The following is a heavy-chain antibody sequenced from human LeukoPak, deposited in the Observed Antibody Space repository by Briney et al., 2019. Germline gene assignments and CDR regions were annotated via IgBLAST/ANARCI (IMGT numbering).Heavy chain of an antibody. J-gene: IGHJ4*02. V-gene: IGHV1-2*02. D-gene: IGHD2-2*01. Sequence: GASVKVSCKASGYTFTGYYMHWVRQAPGQGLEWMGWINPNSGGTNYAQKFQGRVTMTRDTSISTAYMELSRLRSDDTAVYYCARLQGNCSSTSCFDYWGQGTLVTASS. CDR1: GYTFTGYY. CDR2: INPNSGGT. CDR3: ARLQGNCSSTSCFDY.